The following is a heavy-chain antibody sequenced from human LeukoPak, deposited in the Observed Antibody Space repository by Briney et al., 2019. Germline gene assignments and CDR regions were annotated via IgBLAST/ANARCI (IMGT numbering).Heavy chain of an antibody. CDR1: GFTFSSYA. Sequence: GGSLRLSCAASGFTFSSYAMSWVRQAPGKGLEWVSAISGSGGSTYYADSVKGRFTISRDNSKNTLYLQMNSLRAEDTAVYYCARDALPLQYSSVVNYWGQGTLVTVSS. CDR2: ISGSGGST. CDR3: ARDALPLQYSSVVNY. V-gene: IGHV3-23*01. J-gene: IGHJ4*02. D-gene: IGHD6-19*01.